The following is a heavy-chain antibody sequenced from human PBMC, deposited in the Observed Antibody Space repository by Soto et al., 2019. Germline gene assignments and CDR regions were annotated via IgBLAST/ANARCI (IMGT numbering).Heavy chain of an antibody. CDR3: AKDHDFWTGYPSSHFDY. D-gene: IGHD3-3*01. Sequence: PGGSLRLSCAASGFTFEDYAMHWVRQAPGKGLEWVSGISWNSGSIGYADSVKGRFTISRDNAKNSLYLQMNSLRAEDTALYYCAKDHDFWTGYPSSHFDYWGQAILVTLSS. CDR2: ISWNSGSI. V-gene: IGHV3-9*01. CDR1: GFTFEDYA. J-gene: IGHJ4*02.